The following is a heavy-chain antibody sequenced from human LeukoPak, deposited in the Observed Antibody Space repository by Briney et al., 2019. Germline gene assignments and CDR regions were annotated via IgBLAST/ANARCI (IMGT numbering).Heavy chain of an antibody. J-gene: IGHJ4*02. Sequence: AGGSLRLSCAASGFTFSSFGMHWVRQAPGQGLEWVAFLLYDGTNKYYADPVKGRFTISRDNSKNTLCLQMNSLRAEDTAVYYCAKEIWPTVTTPGHTHFDYWGQGTLVTVSS. CDR3: AKEIWPTVTTPGHTHFDY. D-gene: IGHD4-17*01. CDR2: LLYDGTNK. CDR1: GFTFSSFG. V-gene: IGHV3-30*02.